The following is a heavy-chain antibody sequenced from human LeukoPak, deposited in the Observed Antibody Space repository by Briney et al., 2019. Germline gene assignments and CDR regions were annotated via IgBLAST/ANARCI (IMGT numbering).Heavy chain of an antibody. V-gene: IGHV3-21*01. CDR3: ARERSLANFDY. CDR2: ITSSSSYI. Sequence: GGSLRLSCAASGFTFNDYSINWVRQAPGKGLEWVSSITSSSSYIYYADSVKGRFTISRDNAKNSLYLQMNSLRAEDKAVYYCARERSLANFDYWGQGTLVTVSS. J-gene: IGHJ4*02. CDR1: GFTFNDYS.